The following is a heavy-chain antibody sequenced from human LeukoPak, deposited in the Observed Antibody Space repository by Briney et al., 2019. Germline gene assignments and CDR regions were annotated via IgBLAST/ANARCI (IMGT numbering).Heavy chain of an antibody. Sequence: GASVKVSCKASGYTFTGYYMHWVRQAPGQGLEWMGWINPNSGGTNYAQKFQGRVTMTRDTSISTACMELSRLRSDDTAVYYCARVSFMVRGYDYWGQGTLVTVSS. CDR3: ARVSFMVRGYDY. D-gene: IGHD3-10*01. J-gene: IGHJ4*02. CDR2: INPNSGGT. V-gene: IGHV1-2*02. CDR1: GYTFTGYY.